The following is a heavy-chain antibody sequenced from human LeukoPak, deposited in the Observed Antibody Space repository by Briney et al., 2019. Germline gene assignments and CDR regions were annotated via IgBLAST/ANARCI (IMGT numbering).Heavy chain of an antibody. CDR2: IYYSGGT. J-gene: IGHJ5*02. V-gene: IGHV4-39*01. CDR3: ARREGGHQPRQVGATAFDP. D-gene: IGHD1-26*01. CDR1: GGSISSSSYY. Sequence: PSETLSLTCTVSGGSISSSSYYWGWIRQPPGKGLEWIGSIYYSGGTYYNPSLKSRVTISVDTSKNQFSLKLSSVTAADTAVYYCARREGGHQPRQVGATAFDPWGQGTLVTVSS.